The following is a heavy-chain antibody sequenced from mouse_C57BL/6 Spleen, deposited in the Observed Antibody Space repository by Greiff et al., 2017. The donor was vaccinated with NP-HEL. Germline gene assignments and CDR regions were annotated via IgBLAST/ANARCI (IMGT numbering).Heavy chain of an antibody. CDR3: ARWGDYGYYFDY. CDR1: GYTFTDYN. D-gene: IGHD2-4*01. J-gene: IGHJ2*01. CDR2: INPNNGGT. Sequence: VQLQQSGPELVKPGASVKMSCKASGYTFTDYNMHWVKQSHGKSLEWIGYINPNNGGTSYNQKFKGKATLTVNKSSSTAYMELRSLTSEDSAVYYCARWGDYGYYFDYWGQGTTLTVSS. V-gene: IGHV1-22*01.